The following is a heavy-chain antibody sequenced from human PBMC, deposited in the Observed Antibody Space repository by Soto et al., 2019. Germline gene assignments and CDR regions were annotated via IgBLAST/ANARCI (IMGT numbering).Heavy chain of an antibody. V-gene: IGHV3-49*03. CDR2: IRSKSYGKTT. CDR1: GFTCGDYG. CDR3: TTDFWSGYYYFDY. J-gene: IGHJ4*02. D-gene: IGHD3-3*01. Sequence: GGSLRLSCSTSGFTCGDYGMTWFRQAPGKGLEWVGLIRSKSYGKTTEYAASATDRFTISRDDSKRIAYLQMNSLKADDTAVYYCTTDFWSGYYYFDYWGQGTLVTVSS.